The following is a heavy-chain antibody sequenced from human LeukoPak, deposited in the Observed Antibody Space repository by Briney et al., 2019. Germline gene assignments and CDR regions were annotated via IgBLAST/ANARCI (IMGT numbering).Heavy chain of an antibody. Sequence: SETLSLTCTVSGGSISSYYWSWIRQPPGKGLEWIGYIYYSGSTNYNPSLKSRVTISVDTSKNQFSLKLSSVTAADTAVYYCARGIGIAARPPKNYYYYYMDVWGKGTTVTVSS. J-gene: IGHJ6*03. CDR1: GGSISSYY. CDR3: ARGIGIAARPPKNYYYYYMDV. D-gene: IGHD6-6*01. CDR2: IYYSGST. V-gene: IGHV4-59*12.